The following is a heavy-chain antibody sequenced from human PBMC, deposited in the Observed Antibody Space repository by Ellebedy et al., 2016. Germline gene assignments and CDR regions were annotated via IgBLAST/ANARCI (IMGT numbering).Heavy chain of an antibody. CDR2: IWYDGNNK. V-gene: IGHV3-33*01. J-gene: IGHJ6*02. CDR3: ARDPALRFLKWPEFIYGMDV. Sequence: GESLKISCAASGFTFSTFVMHWVRQAPGKGLEWVAVIWYDGNNKYYADSVKGRFTISRDNSKNTLYLQMNSLRAEDTAVYYCARDPALRFLKWPEFIYGMDVWGQGTTVTVSS. D-gene: IGHD3-3*01. CDR1: GFTFSTFV.